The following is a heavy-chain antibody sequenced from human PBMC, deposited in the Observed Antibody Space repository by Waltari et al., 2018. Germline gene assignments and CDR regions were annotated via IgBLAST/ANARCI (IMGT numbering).Heavy chain of an antibody. CDR1: GLTFGYYG. V-gene: IGHV3-20*01. CDR2: ITWNGGDA. J-gene: IGHJ2*01. CDR3: ARGRKTKYWFFDL. Sequence: EVELVESGGGVVRPGGSLGVSCAASGLTFGYYGMSWVRQVPGKGLEWVCGITWNGGDAGYADSVQGRFSISRDNAKKSLHLQMNSLGAEDTALYHCARGRKTKYWFFDLWGRGTLVTVSP. D-gene: IGHD2-8*01.